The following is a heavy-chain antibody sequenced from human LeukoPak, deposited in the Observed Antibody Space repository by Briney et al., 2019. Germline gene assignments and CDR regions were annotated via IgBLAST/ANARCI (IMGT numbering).Heavy chain of an antibody. CDR3: ARGMGGPRL. J-gene: IGHJ4*02. CDR1: GFTFSSYS. D-gene: IGHD2-15*01. CDR2: ISSSSSYI. Sequence: PGGSLRLFCAASGFTFSSYSMNWVRQAPGKGLEWVSSISSSSSYIYYAGSVKGRFTISRDNAKNSLYLQMNSLRAEDTAVYYCARGMGGPRLWGQGTLVTVSS. V-gene: IGHV3-21*01.